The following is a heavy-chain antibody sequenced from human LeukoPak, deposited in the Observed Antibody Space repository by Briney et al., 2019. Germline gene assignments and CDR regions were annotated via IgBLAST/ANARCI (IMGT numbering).Heavy chain of an antibody. V-gene: IGHV3-21*01. D-gene: IGHD6-13*01. CDR3: ARSFIAAAGTDY. J-gene: IGHJ4*02. CDR2: ISNSGYT. CDR1: GFTFSTYS. Sequence: GGSLRLSCAASGFTFSTYSMNWVRQAPGKGLEWVSAISNSGYTYYADSLKGRVTISRDNAKSSLYLQMNSLRAEDTAVYYCARSFIAAAGTDYWGQGTLVTVSS.